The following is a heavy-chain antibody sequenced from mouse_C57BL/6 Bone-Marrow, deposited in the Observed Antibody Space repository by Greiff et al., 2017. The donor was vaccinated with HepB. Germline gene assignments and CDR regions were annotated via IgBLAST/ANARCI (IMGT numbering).Heavy chain of an antibody. D-gene: IGHD1-1*01. CDR3: ASRITTVVATGDWYFDV. Sequence: VQLQESGPELVKPGASVKISCKASGYAFSSSWMNWVKQRPGKGLEWIGRIYPGDGDTNYNGKFKGKATLTADKYSSTAYMQLSSLTSEDSAVYFCASRITTVVATGDWYFDVWGTGTTVTVSS. CDR2: IYPGDGDT. CDR1: GYAFSSSW. V-gene: IGHV1-82*01. J-gene: IGHJ1*03.